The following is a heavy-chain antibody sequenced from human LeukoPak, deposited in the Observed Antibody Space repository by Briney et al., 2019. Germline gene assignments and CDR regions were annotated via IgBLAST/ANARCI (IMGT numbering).Heavy chain of an antibody. CDR2: ISYDGSNK. Sequence: GRSLRLSCAASGFTFSSYAMHWVRQAPGKGLEWVAVISYDGSNKYYADSVKGRFTISRDNSKNTLYLQMNSLRAEDTAVYYCARGTAYYYGSGSYPALDYWGQGTLVTVSS. D-gene: IGHD3-10*01. J-gene: IGHJ4*02. CDR1: GFTFSSYA. CDR3: ARGTAYYYGSGSYPALDY. V-gene: IGHV3-30*14.